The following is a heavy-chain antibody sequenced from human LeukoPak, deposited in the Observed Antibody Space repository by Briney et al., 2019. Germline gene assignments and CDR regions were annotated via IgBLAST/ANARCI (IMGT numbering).Heavy chain of an antibody. Sequence: GGSLRLSCAASAFSLSAYNMNWVRQAPGKGLEWVSRINSEGSSTSYADSVKGRFTISRDNAKNTLFLQMNSLRAEDTAVYYCGSVFDYWGQGALVTVSS. CDR2: INSEGSST. J-gene: IGHJ4*02. CDR3: GSVFDY. CDR1: AFSLSAYN. V-gene: IGHV3-74*01.